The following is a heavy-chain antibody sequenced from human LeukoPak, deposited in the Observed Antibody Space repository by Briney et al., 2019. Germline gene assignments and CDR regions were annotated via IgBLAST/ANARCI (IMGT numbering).Heavy chain of an antibody. J-gene: IGHJ4*02. D-gene: IGHD3-22*01. CDR2: VHNSERT. Sequence: PSETLSLTCTVSGGSINSGGYYWSWTRQHPGKGLEWIGYVHNSERTYYRPSLKSRVSISIDTSENQFSLKLSSVTAADTAVYFCARGHKPFYYDSSGYFYFDYWGQGTLVTVSS. CDR3: ARGHKPFYYDSSGYFYFDY. CDR1: GGSINSGGYY. V-gene: IGHV4-31*03.